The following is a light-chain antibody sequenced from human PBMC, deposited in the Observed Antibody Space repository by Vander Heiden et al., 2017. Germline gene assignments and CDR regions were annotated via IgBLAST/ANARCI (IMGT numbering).Light chain of an antibody. V-gene: IGKV4-1*01. CDR2: GAS. Sequence: DTAMTQSPDPLAVFLRERATIHCQSSQRVLHSSNNKNYLAWYQQKPGQPPKLLIYGASTRECGVPDRFSGSGSGTDFTLAISSLQAEDVAVYYCQQYYTTPHTFGQGTKLEIK. CDR1: QRVLHSSNNKNY. CDR3: QQYYTTPHT. J-gene: IGKJ2*01.